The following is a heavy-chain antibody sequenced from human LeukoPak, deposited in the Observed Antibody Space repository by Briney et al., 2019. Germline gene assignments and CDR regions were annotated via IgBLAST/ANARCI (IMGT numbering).Heavy chain of an antibody. CDR3: ARKGDYYDIVDAFDI. CDR1: GYTFINYY. J-gene: IGHJ3*02. Sequence: ASVKVSCKASGYTFINYYMHWVRQAPGQGLEWMGMISPSGASTSYAQKFQGRVTMTRDVSTSTVYMELRSLRSDDTAVYYCARKGDYYDIVDAFDIWGQGTMVTVSS. V-gene: IGHV1-46*01. CDR2: ISPSGAST. D-gene: IGHD3-22*01.